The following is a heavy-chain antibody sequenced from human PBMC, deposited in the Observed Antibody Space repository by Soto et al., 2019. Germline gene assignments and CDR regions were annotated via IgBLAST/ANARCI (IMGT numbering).Heavy chain of an antibody. CDR3: AIGYGDHDVPAYYFDY. D-gene: IGHD4-17*01. Sequence: QVQLVQSGTEVTKPGASVKVSCKTSGFTFTGYYIHWVRQAPGQGLEWMAWLNPGTGDTNYAQNFQVWVTLTRDTSVTTAFMELSRMKSDDTAVYYCAIGYGDHDVPAYYFDYWGQGTLVTVSS. V-gene: IGHV1-2*04. CDR1: GFTFTGYY. CDR2: LNPGTGDT. J-gene: IGHJ4*02.